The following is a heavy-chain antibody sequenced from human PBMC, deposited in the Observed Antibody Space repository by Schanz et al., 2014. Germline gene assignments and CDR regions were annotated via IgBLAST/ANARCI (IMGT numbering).Heavy chain of an antibody. Sequence: EVHLVESGGGLVQPGGSLRLSCAASGITFSSHSFNWVRQAPGKGLEWISYITYNGGTIYYADSVKGRFTISRDNAKNSLYLQMNGLRAEDTAVYYCARVARPGYSSPRDAFDIWGQGTMVTVSS. CDR3: ARVARPGYSSPRDAFDI. CDR2: ITYNGGTI. J-gene: IGHJ3*02. CDR1: GITFSSHS. V-gene: IGHV3-48*01. D-gene: IGHD5-18*01.